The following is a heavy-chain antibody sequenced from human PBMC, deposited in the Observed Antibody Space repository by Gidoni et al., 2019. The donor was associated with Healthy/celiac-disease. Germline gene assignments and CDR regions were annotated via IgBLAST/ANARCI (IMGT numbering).Heavy chain of an antibody. CDR2: ISGSGGST. V-gene: IGHV3-23*01. J-gene: IGHJ3*02. D-gene: IGHD3-22*01. Sequence: EVQLLESGGGLVQPGGSLRLSCSASGFPFTSYAMSWVRQAPGKGLEWVSAISGSGGSTYYADSVKGRFTISRDNSKNTLYLQMNSLRAEDTAVYYCAKASNYYDSSGNAFDIWGQGTMVTVSS. CDR1: GFPFTSYA. CDR3: AKASNYYDSSGNAFDI.